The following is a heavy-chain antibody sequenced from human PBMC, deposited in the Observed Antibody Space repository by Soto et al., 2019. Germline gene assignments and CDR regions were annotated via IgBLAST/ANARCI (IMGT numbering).Heavy chain of an antibody. J-gene: IGHJ4*02. CDR3: ARDYYGSGNLDY. Sequence: ASVKGSSKTSGSTFNRYGVSWLRQAPGQGLEWMGWIFGYNGNTNYVQKFQGRVTMTTDTSASTAYMELRSLRSDDTAVYYCARDYYGSGNLDYWGQGTLVPVSS. CDR1: GSTFNRYG. V-gene: IGHV1-18*01. D-gene: IGHD3-10*01. CDR2: IFGYNGNT.